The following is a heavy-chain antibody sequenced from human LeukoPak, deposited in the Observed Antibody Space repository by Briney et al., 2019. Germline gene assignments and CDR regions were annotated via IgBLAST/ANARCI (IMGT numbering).Heavy chain of an antibody. CDR2: IWYDGSNK. D-gene: IGHD4-23*01. J-gene: IGHJ4*02. V-gene: IGHV3-33*01. Sequence: GGSLRLSCAASGFMFSSSGMHWVRQAPGKGLEWVAVIWYDGSNKYSADSVKGRFTISRDNSKNTLYLQMNSLRAEDTAVYYCARDGGTSHFDYWGQGTLVTVSS. CDR1: GFMFSSSG. CDR3: ARDGGTSHFDY.